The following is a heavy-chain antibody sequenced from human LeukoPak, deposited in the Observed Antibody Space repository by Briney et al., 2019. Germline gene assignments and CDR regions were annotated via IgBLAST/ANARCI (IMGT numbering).Heavy chain of an antibody. CDR3: ARDATGSGSYYPR. D-gene: IGHD3-10*01. V-gene: IGHV4-4*07. CDR1: GGSISSYY. J-gene: IGHJ4*02. Sequence: SETLSLTCTVSGGSISSYYWSWIRQPAGKGLERIGRIYTSGSTNYNPSLQSRVTISVDTSKNQFSLKLSSVTAADTAVYYCARDATGSGSYYPRWGQGTLVTVSS. CDR2: IYTSGST.